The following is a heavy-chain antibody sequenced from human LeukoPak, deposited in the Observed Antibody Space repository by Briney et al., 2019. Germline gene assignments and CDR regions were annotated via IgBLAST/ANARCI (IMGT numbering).Heavy chain of an antibody. D-gene: IGHD6-19*01. CDR1: GFTFSSYG. CDR2: IWYDGSNK. V-gene: IGHV3-33*01. CDR3: ASSSSGWHYFDY. J-gene: IGHJ4*02. Sequence: PGGSLRLSCAASGFTFSSYGMHWVRQAPGKGLEWVAVIWYDGSNKYYADSVKGRFTISRDNSKNTLYLQMNSLRAEDTAVYYCASSSSGWHYFDYWGQGTLVTVSS.